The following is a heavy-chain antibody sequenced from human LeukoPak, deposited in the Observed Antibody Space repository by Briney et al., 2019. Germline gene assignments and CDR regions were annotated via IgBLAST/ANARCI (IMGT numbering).Heavy chain of an antibody. CDR1: GFTFSSYS. Sequence: GGSLRLSCAASGFTFSSYSMNRVRQAPGKGLEWVSYISSRSSTIYYADSVKGRFTISRDNAKNSLYLQMNSLRAEDTAVYYCARDRVYPDYWGQGTLVTVSS. D-gene: IGHD2-8*01. CDR2: ISSRSSTI. J-gene: IGHJ4*02. CDR3: ARDRVYPDY. V-gene: IGHV3-48*01.